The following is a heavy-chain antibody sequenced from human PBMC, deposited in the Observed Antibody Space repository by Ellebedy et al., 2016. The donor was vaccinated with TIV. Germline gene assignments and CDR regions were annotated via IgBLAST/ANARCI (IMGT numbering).Heavy chain of an antibody. CDR3: VASQGGY. J-gene: IGHJ4*02. V-gene: IGHV3-30*03. CDR1: GFTFSSYG. Sequence: GESLKISCAASGFTFSSYGMHWVRQAPGKGLEWVAVISYDGSNKYYADSVKGRFTISRDNSKNTLYLQMNSLRAEDTAVYYCVASQGGYWGQGTLVTVSS. CDR2: ISYDGSNK.